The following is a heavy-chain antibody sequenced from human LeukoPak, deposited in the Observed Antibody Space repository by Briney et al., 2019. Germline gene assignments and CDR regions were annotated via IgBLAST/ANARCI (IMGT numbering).Heavy chain of an antibody. V-gene: IGHV4-34*01. CDR3: ARLAAARYDY. CDR2: INHSGGT. CDR1: SGSFSAYF. Sequence: SETLSLTCAVYSGSFSAYFWSWTCQPPGKGLEWIGGINHSGGTKYNPSLNGRLTISVDTSKNQFSLKLSSVTAADTAVYYCARLAAARYDYWGQGTLVTVSS. J-gene: IGHJ4*02. D-gene: IGHD6-25*01.